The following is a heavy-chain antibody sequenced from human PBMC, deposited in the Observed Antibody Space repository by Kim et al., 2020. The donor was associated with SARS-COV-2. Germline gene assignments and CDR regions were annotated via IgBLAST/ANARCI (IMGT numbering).Heavy chain of an antibody. Sequence: PSRKSRVTISVDTAKNQFSLKLSSVTAADTAVYYCARDKSIAARYWFDPWGQGTLVTVSS. V-gene: IGHV4-34*01. CDR3: ARDKSIAARYWFDP. D-gene: IGHD6-6*01. J-gene: IGHJ5*02.